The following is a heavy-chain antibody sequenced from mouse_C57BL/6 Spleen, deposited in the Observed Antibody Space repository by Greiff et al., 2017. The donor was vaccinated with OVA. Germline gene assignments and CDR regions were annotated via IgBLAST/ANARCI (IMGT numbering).Heavy chain of an antibody. Sequence: EVKLEESGGGLVQPGGSMKLSCVASGFTFSNYWMNWVRQSPEKGLEWVAQIRLKSDNYATHYAESVKGRFTISRDDSKSSVYLQMHNLRAEDTGIYYCTGGSDGSFDYWGQGTTLTVSS. CDR1: GFTFSNYW. V-gene: IGHV6-3*01. D-gene: IGHD2-3*01. CDR2: IRLKSDNYAT. CDR3: TGGSDGSFDY. J-gene: IGHJ2*01.